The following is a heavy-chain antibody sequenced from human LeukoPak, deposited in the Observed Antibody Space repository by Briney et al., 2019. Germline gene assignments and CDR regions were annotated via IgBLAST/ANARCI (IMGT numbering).Heavy chain of an antibody. J-gene: IGHJ3*02. Sequence: PSETLSLTCAVSGGSISSSNWWSWVRQPPGKGLEWIGEIYHSGSTNYNPSLKSRVTISVDKSKNQFSLKLSSVTAADTAVYYCARASDYYASGNYYSVAFDIWGQGTMVTVSS. CDR2: IYHSGST. D-gene: IGHD3-10*01. V-gene: IGHV4-4*02. CDR1: GGSISSSNW. CDR3: ARASDYYASGNYYSVAFDI.